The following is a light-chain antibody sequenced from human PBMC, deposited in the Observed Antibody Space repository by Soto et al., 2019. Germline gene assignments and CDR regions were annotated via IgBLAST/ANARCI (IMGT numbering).Light chain of an antibody. J-gene: IGKJ1*01. Sequence: EIVLAQSPGTLSLSAGERASLSCRASQSVSSIYLALYQQTPGQAPRLLIYSASTRATGFPARFSGSGSGTEFTLTISSLQSKDFAVYFCQQYNHWWTFGQGTKVDI. CDR1: QSVSSIY. V-gene: IGKV3-15*01. CDR2: SAS. CDR3: QQYNHWWT.